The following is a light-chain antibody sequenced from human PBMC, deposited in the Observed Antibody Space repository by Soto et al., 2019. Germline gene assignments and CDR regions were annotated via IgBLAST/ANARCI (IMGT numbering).Light chain of an antibody. CDR2: EVT. CDR1: SSDVGAYNY. V-gene: IGLV2-8*01. J-gene: IGLJ3*02. Sequence: QSALTQPPSASGSPGQSVTISCTGTSSDVGAYNYVSWYQQHAGKAPKLVIYEVTKQPSGVPDRFSGSKSANTASLTVSGLQAEDEADYYCRSFASSNTWVLGGGTKPNVL. CDR3: RSFASSNTWV.